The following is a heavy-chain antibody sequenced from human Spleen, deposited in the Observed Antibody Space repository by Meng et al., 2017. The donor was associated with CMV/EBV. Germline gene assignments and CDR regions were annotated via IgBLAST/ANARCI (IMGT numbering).Heavy chain of an antibody. CDR2: IYHSGST. J-gene: IGHJ4*02. Sequence: SWVRQPPGKGLEWIGEIYHSGSTNYNPSLKSRVTISVDKSKNQFSLKLSSVTAADTAVYYCARDLEVHSSYDFWSGYRTRVGYFDYWGQGTLVTVSS. V-gene: IGHV4-4*02. CDR3: ARDLEVHSSYDFWSGYRTRVGYFDY. D-gene: IGHD3-3*01.